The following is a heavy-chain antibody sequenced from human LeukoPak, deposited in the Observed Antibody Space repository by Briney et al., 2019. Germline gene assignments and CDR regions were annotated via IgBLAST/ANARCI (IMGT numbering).Heavy chain of an antibody. Sequence: GESLKISCKASGYSFTTHWIGWVRQMPGKGLEWMGIIYPDDSDTKYSPSFQGQVTISADKSISTAFLQWSSLKASDTAMNYCASATGSYSYFDYWGQGTLVTVSS. J-gene: IGHJ4*02. CDR3: ASATGSYSYFDY. D-gene: IGHD1-26*01. CDR1: GYSFTTHW. V-gene: IGHV5-51*01. CDR2: IYPDDSDT.